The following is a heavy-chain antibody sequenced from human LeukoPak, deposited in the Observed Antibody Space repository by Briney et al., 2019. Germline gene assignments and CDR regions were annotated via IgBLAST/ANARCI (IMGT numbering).Heavy chain of an antibody. CDR2: ISGNSSYI. J-gene: IGHJ4*02. D-gene: IGHD3-10*01. CDR3: AREEMGGTARSGALY. Sequence: GGSLRLSCAASGFTFSSYAMSWVRQAPGKGLEWVSSISGNSSYIYYADSVKGRFTISRDNARNSLYLQMNNLRAEDTAVYYCAREEMGGTARSGALYWGQGTLVTVSS. V-gene: IGHV3-21*01. CDR1: GFTFSSYA.